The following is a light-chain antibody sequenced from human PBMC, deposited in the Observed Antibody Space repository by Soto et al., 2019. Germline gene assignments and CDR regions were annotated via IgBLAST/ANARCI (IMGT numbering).Light chain of an antibody. Sequence: QPVLTQPPSVSGAPGQRVTIPCTGSSSNIGSFYDVHWYQQLPGTVPKLLIYSDNNRPSGVPDRFSGSKSGTEASLAITGLQAEDEADYYCQSYDNSPNHVEVGGGTKLTVL. CDR1: SSNIGSFYD. V-gene: IGLV1-40*01. CDR2: SDN. J-gene: IGLJ2*01. CDR3: QSYDNSPNHVE.